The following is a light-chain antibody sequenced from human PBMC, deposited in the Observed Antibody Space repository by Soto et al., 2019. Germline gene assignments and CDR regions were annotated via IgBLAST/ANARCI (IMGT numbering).Light chain of an antibody. V-gene: IGKV1-39*01. CDR3: KQSSSPLET. Sequence: DIQMTQSPSSLSASVGDTVTITCRASQRISTYLNWYPQKPGIAPKLVISAASSLRSGVPTRFSGDGSGTDFTLTISSLQPEDVTTYFCKQSSSPLETFGQG. CDR2: AAS. J-gene: IGKJ1*01. CDR1: QRISTY.